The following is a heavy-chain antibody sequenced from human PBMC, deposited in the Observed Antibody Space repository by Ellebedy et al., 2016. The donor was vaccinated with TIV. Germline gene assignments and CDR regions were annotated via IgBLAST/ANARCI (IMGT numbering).Heavy chain of an antibody. CDR1: GFSFSSSS. D-gene: IGHD3-10*01. Sequence: PGGSLRLSCAASGFSFSSSSMNWVRQAPGKGLEWVSSITRNSDYIYYADSVKGRFTISRDNAKNSLYLQMDSLRVDDTAVYYCARDRGGFDYWGQGALVTVSS. CDR3: ARDRGGFDY. V-gene: IGHV3-21*01. J-gene: IGHJ4*02. CDR2: ITRNSDYI.